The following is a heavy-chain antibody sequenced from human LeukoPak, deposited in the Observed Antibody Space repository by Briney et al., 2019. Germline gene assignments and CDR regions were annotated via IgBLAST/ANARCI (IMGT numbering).Heavy chain of an antibody. CDR2: TSGSGGST. Sequence: GGSLRLSCAASGFTFSSYAMSWVRQAPGKGLEWVSATSGSGGSTYYADSVKGRFTISRDNSKNTLYLQMNSLRAEDTAVYYCAKGGLFGIAAAGSRFDYWGQGTLVTVSS. CDR3: AKGGLFGIAAAGSRFDY. D-gene: IGHD6-13*01. CDR1: GFTFSSYA. J-gene: IGHJ4*02. V-gene: IGHV3-23*01.